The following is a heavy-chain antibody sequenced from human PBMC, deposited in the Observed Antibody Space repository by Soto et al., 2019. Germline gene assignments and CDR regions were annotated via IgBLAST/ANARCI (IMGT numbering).Heavy chain of an antibody. CDR3: ARELYSCGGDCPYYMDY. Sequence: QAQLVQSGAEVKKPGASVRLSCKTSGYTFTDYFIYWVRQAPGQGLEWMGIISLYHHSTSYAQKFQGRLTVTNDTSTTTVYMELSSLTSEDTAVYWCARELYSCGGDCPYYMDYWGQGTLVTVSS. CDR2: ISLYHHST. V-gene: IGHV1-46*01. D-gene: IGHD2-21*02. CDR1: GYTFTDYF. J-gene: IGHJ4*02.